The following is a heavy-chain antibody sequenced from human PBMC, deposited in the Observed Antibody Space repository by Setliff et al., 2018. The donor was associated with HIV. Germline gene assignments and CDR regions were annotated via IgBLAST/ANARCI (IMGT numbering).Heavy chain of an antibody. Sequence: SETLSLTCTVYGGSFSGYYWSWIRKPPGMGLEWIGEINQSENPNYNPTLKSRVTISAEPSKNKFSLKLSFVTAAATAVYYCAGGGGRETYWENYWGQGTPVTVSS. CDR2: INQSENP. CDR3: AGGGGRETYWENY. J-gene: IGHJ4*02. V-gene: IGHV4-34*01. CDR1: GGSFSGYY. D-gene: IGHD1-26*01.